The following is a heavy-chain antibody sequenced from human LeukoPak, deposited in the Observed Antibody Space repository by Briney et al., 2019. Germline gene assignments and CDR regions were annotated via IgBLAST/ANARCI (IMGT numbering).Heavy chain of an antibody. J-gene: IGHJ4*02. Sequence: GGSLRLSCAASGFTFSNAWMSWVRQAPGKGLEWVSSISGSGDSTYYADSVKGRFAISRDNSKSTLYLQLSSLRAEDTAVYYCAKARGTDYGDYVIFDYWGQGTLVTVSS. CDR3: AKARGTDYGDYVIFDY. CDR2: ISGSGDST. V-gene: IGHV3-23*01. CDR1: GFTFSNAW. D-gene: IGHD4-17*01.